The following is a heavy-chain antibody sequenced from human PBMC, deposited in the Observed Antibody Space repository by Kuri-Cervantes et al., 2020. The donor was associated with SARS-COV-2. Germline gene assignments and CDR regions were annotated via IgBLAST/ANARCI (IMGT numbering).Heavy chain of an antibody. CDR3: ARAPRVVSGTAHNDY. J-gene: IGHJ4*02. Sequence: GGSLRLSCATSGFTFSSYSMNWVRQAPGKGLEWVSYISSSSSTIYYADSVKGRFTISRDNAKNSLYLQMNSLRDEDTAVYYCARAPRVVSGTAHNDYWGQGTLVTVSS. CDR2: ISSSSSTI. CDR1: GFTFSSYS. V-gene: IGHV3-48*02. D-gene: IGHD2-2*01.